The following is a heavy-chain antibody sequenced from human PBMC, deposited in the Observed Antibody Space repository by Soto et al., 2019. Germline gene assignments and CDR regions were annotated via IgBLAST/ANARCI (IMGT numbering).Heavy chain of an antibody. CDR2: ISDSSSYI. Sequence: GGSLRLSCAASGFTFSTYSMNWVRQAPGKGLEWVSSISDSSSYIYYADSVKGRFTISRDSAKNSLYLQMNSLRAEDTAVYYCARYDSSGYYWPYYYYGMDVWGQGTTVTSP. CDR1: GFTFSTYS. J-gene: IGHJ6*02. CDR3: ARYDSSGYYWPYYYYGMDV. V-gene: IGHV3-21*01. D-gene: IGHD3-22*01.